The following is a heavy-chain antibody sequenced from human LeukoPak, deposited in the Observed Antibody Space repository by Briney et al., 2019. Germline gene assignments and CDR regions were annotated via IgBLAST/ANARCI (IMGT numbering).Heavy chain of an antibody. J-gene: IGHJ5*02. D-gene: IGHD6-13*01. CDR3: ARRASGSSWYVGGWFDP. CDR2: IYTIGST. CDR1: GESIKSFY. V-gene: IGHV4-4*07. Sequence: SETPSLTCTVSGESIKSFYWSWIRQPAGKGLEWIGRIYTIGSTNYSPSLKSRATMSVDTSKNQFSLKLSSVTAADTAVYYCARRASGSSWYVGGWFDPWGQGTLVTVSS.